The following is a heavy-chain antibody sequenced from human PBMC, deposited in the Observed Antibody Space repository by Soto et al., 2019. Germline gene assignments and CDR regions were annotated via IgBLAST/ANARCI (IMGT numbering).Heavy chain of an antibody. D-gene: IGHD2-15*01. J-gene: IGHJ4*02. CDR3: AKDRIYRCSGGSCYSDFDY. V-gene: IGHV3-23*01. CDR2: ISGSGGST. CDR1: GFTFSGYA. Sequence: HPGGSLRLSCAASGFTFSGYAMSWVRQAPGKGLEWVSAISGSGGSTYYADSVKGRFTISRDNSKNTLYLQMNSLRAEDTAVYYCAKDRIYRCSGGSCYSDFDYWGQGTLVTVSS.